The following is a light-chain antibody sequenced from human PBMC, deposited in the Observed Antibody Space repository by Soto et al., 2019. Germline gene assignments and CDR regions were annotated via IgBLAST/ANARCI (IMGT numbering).Light chain of an antibody. Sequence: EFVLTQSPGTLSLSPGERATLSSSASQSLANSFIAWYQQKPGQAPRLLIYDTSSRASGIPDRFSGSGSGTDFTLTISRLETEDFAVFYCQQYGTSEIIFGQGTRLEIK. V-gene: IGKV3-20*01. J-gene: IGKJ5*01. CDR1: QSLANSF. CDR3: QQYGTSEII. CDR2: DTS.